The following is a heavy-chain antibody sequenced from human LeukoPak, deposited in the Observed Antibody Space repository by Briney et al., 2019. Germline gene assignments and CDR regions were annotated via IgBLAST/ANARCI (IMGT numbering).Heavy chain of an antibody. CDR1: GFTFSSYW. V-gene: IGHV3-7*01. J-gene: IGHJ4*02. Sequence: GGSLSLSCAAYGFTFSSYWMSWVRQAPGKGLEWVANIKQDGSEKYYVDSVKGRFTISRDNAKNSLYLQMNSLRAEDTAVYYCAAQYYDFWSGMYYFDYWGQGTLVTVSS. CDR3: AAQYYDFWSGMYYFDY. D-gene: IGHD3-3*01. CDR2: IKQDGSEK.